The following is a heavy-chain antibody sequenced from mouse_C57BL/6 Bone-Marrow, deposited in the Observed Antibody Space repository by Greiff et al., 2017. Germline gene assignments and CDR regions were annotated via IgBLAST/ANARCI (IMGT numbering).Heavy chain of an antibody. CDR2: ISDGGSYT. J-gene: IGHJ3*01. V-gene: IGHV5-4*01. CDR3: ARDCRQLRLRFFAY. D-gene: IGHD3-2*02. Sequence: DVLLVESGGGLVKPGGSLKLSCAASGFTFSSYALSWVRQTPEKRLEWVATISDGGSYTYYPDNVKGRFTISRDKATNNPYMQRSHLKSEDTAMYYCARDCRQLRLRFFAYWGQGTLVTVSA. CDR1: GFTFSSYA.